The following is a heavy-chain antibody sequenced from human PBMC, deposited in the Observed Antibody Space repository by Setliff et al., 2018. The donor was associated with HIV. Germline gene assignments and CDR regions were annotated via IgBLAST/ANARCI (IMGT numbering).Heavy chain of an antibody. D-gene: IGHD2-15*01. CDR3: NTIQAYCSGGCCNAHKK. CDR1: GLTFSGAW. Sequence: PGGSLRLSCAASGLTFSGAWMNWVRQAPGKGLEWVGRIKSRIDGGTTDYAAPVKGRFDISRDDSENTLFLQMSSLKTEDTAIYYCNTIQAYCSGGCCNAHKKWGQGTLVTVSS. J-gene: IGHJ4*02. CDR2: IKSRIDGGTT. V-gene: IGHV3-15*01.